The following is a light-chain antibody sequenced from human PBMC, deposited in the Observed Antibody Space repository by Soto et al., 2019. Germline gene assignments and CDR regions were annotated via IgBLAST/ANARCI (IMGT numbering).Light chain of an antibody. V-gene: IGKV1-5*01. J-gene: IGKJ1*01. CDR1: QSISSW. Sequence: EIQMTQSPSTLSASVGDRVTITCRASQSISSWLAWYQQKPGKAPKLLIYDASSLESGVPSRFSGSGSGTEFTLTTSSLQPDDFATYYCQQYNTYSTFGQGTKV. CDR2: DAS. CDR3: QQYNTYST.